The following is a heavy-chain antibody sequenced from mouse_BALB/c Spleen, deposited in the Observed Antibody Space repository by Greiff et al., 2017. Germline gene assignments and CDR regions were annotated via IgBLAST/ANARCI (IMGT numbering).Heavy chain of an antibody. CDR2: IYPGDGST. D-gene: IGHD2-1*01. V-gene: IGHV1S56*01. CDR1: GYTFTSYY. J-gene: IGHJ2*01. CDR3: ARYGNSLDY. Sequence: QVQLQQSGADLVKPGASVKLSCKASGYTFTSYYMSWVKQRPGQGLEWIGWIYPGDGSTKYNEKFKGKATLTADKSSSTAYMQLSSLTSENSAVYFCARYGNSLDYWGQGTTLTVSS.